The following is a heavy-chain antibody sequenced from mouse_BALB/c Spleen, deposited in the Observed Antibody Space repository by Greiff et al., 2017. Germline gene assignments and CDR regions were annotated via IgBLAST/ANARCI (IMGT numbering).Heavy chain of an antibody. Sequence: EVQLQQSGAELVRPGALVKLSCKASGFNIKDYYMHWVKQRPEQGLEWIGWIDPENGNTIYDPKFQGKASITADTSSNTAYLQLSSLTSEDTAVYYCAIEVSLLRLRGFAYWGQGTLVTVSA. CDR2: IDPENGNT. V-gene: IGHV14-1*02. CDR1: GFNIKDYY. D-gene: IGHD1-2*01. J-gene: IGHJ3*01. CDR3: AIEVSLLRLRGFAY.